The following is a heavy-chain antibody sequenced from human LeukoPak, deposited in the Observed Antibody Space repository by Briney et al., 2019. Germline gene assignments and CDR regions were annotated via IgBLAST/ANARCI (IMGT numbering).Heavy chain of an antibody. Sequence: PGGSLRLSCAASGFTFNNAWMSWVRQPPGKGLEWIGEINHSGSTNYNPSLKSRVTISVDTSKNQFSLKLSSVTAADMAVYYCARQGRFGYFQHWGQGTLVTVSS. CDR2: INHSGST. CDR3: ARQGRFGYFQH. CDR1: GFTFNNAW. D-gene: IGHD3-10*01. V-gene: IGHV4-34*01. J-gene: IGHJ1*01.